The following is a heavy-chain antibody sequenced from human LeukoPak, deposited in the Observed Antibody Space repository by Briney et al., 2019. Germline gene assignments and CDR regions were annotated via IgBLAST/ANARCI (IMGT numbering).Heavy chain of an antibody. J-gene: IGHJ4*02. CDR3: ARAKTPSSSWYYY. V-gene: IGHV4-59*01. CDR1: GGSISSYY. CDR2: IYYSGST. Sequence: SETLSLTCTVSGGSISSYYWSWIRQPPGKGPEWIGYIYYSGSTNYNPSLKSRVTISVDTSKNQFSLKLSSVTAADTAVYYCARAKTPSSSWYYYWGQGTLVTVSS. D-gene: IGHD6-13*01.